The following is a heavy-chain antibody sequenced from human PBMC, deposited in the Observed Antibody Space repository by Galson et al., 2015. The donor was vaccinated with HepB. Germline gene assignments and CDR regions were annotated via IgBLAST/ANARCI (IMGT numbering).Heavy chain of an antibody. D-gene: IGHD2-15*01. CDR1: GYTFTRFA. J-gene: IGHJ2*01. CDR2: INVGNGNT. Sequence: SVKVSCKASGYTFTRFAMHWVRQAPGQRLEWMGWINVGNGNTKYSPKFQGRVIITRDTSARTAYMELSSLRSEDTAVYYCARERVVVNENYWYLDLWGRGTLVTVSS. CDR3: ARERVVVNENYWYLDL. V-gene: IGHV1-3*01.